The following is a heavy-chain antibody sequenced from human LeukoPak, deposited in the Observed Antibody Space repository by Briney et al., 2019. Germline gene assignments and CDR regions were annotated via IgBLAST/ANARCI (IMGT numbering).Heavy chain of an antibody. V-gene: IGHV4-39*07. Sequence: SETLSLTCTVSGGSISSSSYYWGWIRQPPGKGLEWIGEINHSGSTNYNPSLKSRVTISVDTSKNQFSLKLSSVTAADTAVYYCARWGVYDFWSGYHLSPFDYWGQGTLVTVSS. CDR2: INHSGST. CDR1: GGSISSSSYY. CDR3: ARWGVYDFWSGYHLSPFDY. J-gene: IGHJ4*02. D-gene: IGHD3-3*01.